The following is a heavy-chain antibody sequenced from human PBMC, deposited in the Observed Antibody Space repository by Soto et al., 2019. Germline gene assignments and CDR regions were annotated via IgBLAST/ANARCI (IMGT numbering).Heavy chain of an antibody. V-gene: IGHV4-39*07. CDR3: ARFAGATSDF. Sequence: SETLSLTCSVSGGSINNNYYYWGWVRQPPGKGLEWIGSVSFTGTTYYSPSLKSRVTTSIDTSRNQFSLKLTSVTAADTAMYYCARFAGATSDFWGQGTLVTVSS. J-gene: IGHJ4*02. CDR2: VSFTGTT. CDR1: GGSINNNYYY. D-gene: IGHD3-10*01.